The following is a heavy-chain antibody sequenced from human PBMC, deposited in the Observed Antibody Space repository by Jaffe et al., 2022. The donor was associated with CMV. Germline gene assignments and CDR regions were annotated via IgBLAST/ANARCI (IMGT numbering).Heavy chain of an antibody. CDR1: GFTFSSYW. D-gene: IGHD2-15*01. V-gene: IGHV3-7*03. CDR2: IKQDGSEK. Sequence: EVQLVESGGGLVQPGGSLRLSCAASGFTFSSYWMSWVRQAPGKGLEWVANIKQDGSEKYYVDSVKGRFTISRDNAKNSLYLQMNSLRAEDTAVYYCAREENGVVVVAATPGALFDYWGQGTLVTVSS. CDR3: AREENGVVVVAATPGALFDY. J-gene: IGHJ4*02.